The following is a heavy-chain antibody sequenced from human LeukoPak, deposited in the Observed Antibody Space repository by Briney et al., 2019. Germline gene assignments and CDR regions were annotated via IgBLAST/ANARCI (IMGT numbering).Heavy chain of an antibody. J-gene: IGHJ4*02. CDR2: IIPIFGTA. D-gene: IGHD4-23*01. CDR3: ARDRTVVDPFDY. V-gene: IGHV1-69*06. Sequence: SVKVSFKASGGTFSSYAISWVRQAPGQGLEWMGGIIPIFGTANYAQKFQGRVTITADKSTSTAYMELSSLRSEDTAVYYCARDRTVVDPFDYWGQGTLVTVSS. CDR1: GGTFSSYA.